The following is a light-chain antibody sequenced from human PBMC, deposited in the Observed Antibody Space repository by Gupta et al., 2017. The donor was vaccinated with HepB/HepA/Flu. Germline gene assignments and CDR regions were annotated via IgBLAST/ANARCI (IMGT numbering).Light chain of an antibody. CDR1: QSLVFSDGNAC. Sequence: VVWTQSPLSLHVTLGQPASISCRSSQSLVFSDGNACLHGFQQRPGQSPRRLLYQFSRRDSGVPEGFSGSGSGADFNLRISRVEAEDVAIYYCVQGTHRSTFGEGTKVEIK. CDR3: VQGTHRST. CDR2: QFS. V-gene: IGKV2-30*01. J-gene: IGKJ4*01.